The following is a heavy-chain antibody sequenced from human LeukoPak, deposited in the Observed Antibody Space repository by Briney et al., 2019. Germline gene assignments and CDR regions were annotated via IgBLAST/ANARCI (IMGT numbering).Heavy chain of an antibody. CDR3: ARAVFGTVTTPWYFDL. V-gene: IGHV3-23*01. J-gene: IGHJ2*01. D-gene: IGHD4-17*01. CDR1: GFTFSSYA. CDR2: ISGSGGST. Sequence: QPGGSLRLSCAASGFTFSSYAMSWVRQAPGKGLEWVSAISGSGGSTYYADSVKGRFTISRDNSKNTLYLQMNSLRAEDTAVYYCARAVFGTVTTPWYFDLWGRGTLVTVSS.